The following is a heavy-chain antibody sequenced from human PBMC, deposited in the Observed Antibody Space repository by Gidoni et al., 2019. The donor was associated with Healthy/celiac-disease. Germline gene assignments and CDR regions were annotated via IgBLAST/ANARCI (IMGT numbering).Heavy chain of an antibody. CDR2: INPNSGGT. D-gene: IGHD6-13*01. CDR1: GSTFPGYY. V-gene: IGHV1-2*02. Sequence: QVQLVQSGAEVTQPGASVKVSCQASGSTFPGYYMHWVRQAPGQGLEWMGWINPNSGGTNDAKKVQGRVTMTRDKSISTDYMELSRLRSDDTAGYYCARVRRQQLAKNWFDPWGQGTLVTVSS. J-gene: IGHJ5*02. CDR3: ARVRRQQLAKNWFDP.